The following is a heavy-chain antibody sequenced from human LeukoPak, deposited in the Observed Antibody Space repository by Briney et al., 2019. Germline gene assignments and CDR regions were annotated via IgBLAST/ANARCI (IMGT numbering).Heavy chain of an antibody. D-gene: IGHD3-22*01. Sequence: SETLSLTCTVSGGSISSGGYYWSWIRQHPGKGLEWIGYIYYSGSTYYNPSLKSRVTISVDTSKNQFSPKLSSVTAADTAVYYCARESSGYSVFDYWGQGTLVTVSS. V-gene: IGHV4-31*03. J-gene: IGHJ4*02. CDR3: ARESSGYSVFDY. CDR1: GGSISSGGYY. CDR2: IYYSGST.